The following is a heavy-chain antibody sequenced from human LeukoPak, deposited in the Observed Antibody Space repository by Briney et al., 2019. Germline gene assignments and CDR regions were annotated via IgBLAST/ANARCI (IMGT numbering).Heavy chain of an antibody. CDR1: GGSISSYY. Sequence: SETLSLTCTVSGGSISSYYWSWIRQPPGKGLEWIGYIYYSGSTNYNPSLKSRVTISVDTSKNQFSLKLSSVTAADTAVYYCARGASYYYDSSGYYYLDWFDPWAREPWSPSPQ. J-gene: IGHJ5*02. V-gene: IGHV4-59*01. CDR3: ARGASYYYDSSGYYYLDWFDP. D-gene: IGHD3-22*01. CDR2: IYYSGST.